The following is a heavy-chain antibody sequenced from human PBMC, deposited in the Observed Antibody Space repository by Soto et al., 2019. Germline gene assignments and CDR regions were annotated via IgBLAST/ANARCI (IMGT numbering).Heavy chain of an antibody. CDR1: GFTFRTYW. V-gene: IGHV3-7*01. J-gene: IGHJ6*02. D-gene: IGHD1-26*01. CDR3: TTSPHRDSERVFV. CDR2: IKQDGTEK. Sequence: ESGGGLVQPGGSLRLSCAASGFTFRTYWMSWVRRTPGKGLEWVANIKQDGTEKYYVDSVRGRLTVSRDNAKSSLYLQMNSLRVEDTAVYYCTTSPHRDSERVFVWGQGTAVTVS.